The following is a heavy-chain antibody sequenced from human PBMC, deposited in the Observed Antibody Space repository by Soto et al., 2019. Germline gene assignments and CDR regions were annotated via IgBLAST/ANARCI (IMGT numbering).Heavy chain of an antibody. Sequence: GGSLRLSCAASGFTFSDYSMTWVRQAPGKGLEWVSAISGGGGNTYYADSVKGRFSISRDNSKNTLYLQMNSLRAADTAVYYCARRARYYYDSSGQSNWFDPWGQGTLVTVSS. D-gene: IGHD3-22*01. CDR3: ARRARYYYDSSGQSNWFDP. V-gene: IGHV3-23*01. J-gene: IGHJ5*02. CDR2: ISGGGGNT. CDR1: GFTFSDYS.